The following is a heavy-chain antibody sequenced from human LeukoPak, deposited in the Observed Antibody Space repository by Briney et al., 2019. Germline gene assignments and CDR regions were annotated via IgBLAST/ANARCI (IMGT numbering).Heavy chain of an antibody. CDR2: ISYDEGST. V-gene: IGHV3-30*04. J-gene: IGHJ4*02. CDR3: AKDFSVYYYDSRVLDY. Sequence: PGGSLRLSCAASGFTFSSYAMHWIRQAPGKGLEWVAVISYDEGSTYDADSVKGRFTISRDNSKNTLYLQMNSLRAEDTAVYYCAKDFSVYYYDSRVLDYWGQETLVTVSS. CDR1: GFTFSSYA. D-gene: IGHD3-22*01.